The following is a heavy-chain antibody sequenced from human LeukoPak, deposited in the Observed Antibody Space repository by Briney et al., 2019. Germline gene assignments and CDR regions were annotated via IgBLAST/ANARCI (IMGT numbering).Heavy chain of an antibody. D-gene: IGHD2-15*01. CDR1: GGTFSSYA. CDR2: IIPIFGTA. CDR3: ARAGGYCSGGSCHFFDP. V-gene: IGHV1-69*05. J-gene: IGHJ5*02. Sequence: SVKVSCKASGGTFSSYAISWVRQAPGQGLECMGGIIPIFGTANYAQKFQGRVTITTDESTSTAYMELSSLRSEDTAVYYCARAGGYCSGGSCHFFDPWGQGTLVTVSS.